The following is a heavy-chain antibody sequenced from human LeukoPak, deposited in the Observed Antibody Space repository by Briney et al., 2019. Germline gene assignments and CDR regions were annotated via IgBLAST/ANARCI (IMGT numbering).Heavy chain of an antibody. CDR1: GCTFHDYA. J-gene: IGHJ4*02. CDR3: AKDLFTMVRGVLKS. Sequence: GGSLRLSCAASGCTFHDYAMHWVRQAPGKGLEWVSGISWNSGSIGYADSVKGRFTISRDNAKNSLYLQMNSLRAEDTALYYCAKDLFTMVRGVLKSWGQGTLVTVSS. V-gene: IGHV3-9*01. CDR2: ISWNSGSI. D-gene: IGHD3-10*01.